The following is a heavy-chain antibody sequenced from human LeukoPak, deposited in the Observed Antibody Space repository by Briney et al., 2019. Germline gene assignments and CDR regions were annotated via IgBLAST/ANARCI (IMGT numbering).Heavy chain of an antibody. D-gene: IGHD1-26*01. V-gene: IGHV1-69-2*01. CDR1: GYTFTDYY. CDR2: VDPEDGET. J-gene: IGHJ4*02. Sequence: ASVKVSCKVSGYTFTDYYMHWVQQAPGKGGEWMGLVDPEDGETIYAEKFQGRVTITADTSTDTAYMGLSSLRSEDTAVYYCATTPYSGSYRPYYFDYWGQGTLVTVSS. CDR3: ATTPYSGSYRPYYFDY.